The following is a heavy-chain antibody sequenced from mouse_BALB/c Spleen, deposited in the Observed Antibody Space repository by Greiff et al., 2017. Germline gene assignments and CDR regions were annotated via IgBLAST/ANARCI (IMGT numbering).Heavy chain of an antibody. Sequence: VKLMESGPDLVAPSQSLSITCTVSGFSLTSYGVHWVRQPPGKGLEWLVVIWSDGSTTYNSALKSRLSISKDNSKSQVFLKMNSLQTDDTAMYYCARIDYDEGSLAYWGQGTLVTVSA. D-gene: IGHD2-4*01. V-gene: IGHV2-6-2*01. CDR1: GFSLTSYG. CDR3: ARIDYDEGSLAY. CDR2: IWSDGST. J-gene: IGHJ3*01.